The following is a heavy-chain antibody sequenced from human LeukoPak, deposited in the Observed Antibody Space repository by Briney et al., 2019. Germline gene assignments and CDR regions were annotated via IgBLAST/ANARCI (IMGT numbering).Heavy chain of an antibody. D-gene: IGHD6-19*01. CDR3: ARDWGIAVAGTVRAFDY. CDR2: INPNSGGT. V-gene: IGHV1-2*02. CDR1: GYTFTGYY. J-gene: IGHJ4*02. Sequence: ASVKVSCKASGYTFTGYYMHWVRQAPGQGLEWMGWINPNSGGTNYAQKFQGRVTMTRDTSISTAYMGLSRLRSDDTAVYYCARDWGIAVAGTVRAFDYWGQGTLVTVSS.